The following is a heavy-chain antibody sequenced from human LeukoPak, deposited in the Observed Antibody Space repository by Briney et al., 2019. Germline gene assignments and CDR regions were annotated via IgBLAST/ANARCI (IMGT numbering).Heavy chain of an antibody. D-gene: IGHD2-2*01. CDR2: IYYSGSVTT. J-gene: IGHJ6*02. CDR1: GSSMRSYY. Sequence: PSETLSLTCNVSGSSMRSYYWSWIRQTPGKGLEWIGYIYYSGSVTTRYNPSLQSRVSISLDTSKSQFSLKLNSMTAADTSIYYCARRPFNAVPGAISNEYSYYGMDVWGQGTTVTVSS. V-gene: IGHV4-59*08. CDR3: ARRPFNAVPGAISNEYSYYGMDV.